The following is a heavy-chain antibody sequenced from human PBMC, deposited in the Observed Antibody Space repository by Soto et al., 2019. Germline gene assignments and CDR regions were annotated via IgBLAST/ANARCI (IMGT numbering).Heavy chain of an antibody. Sequence: SETLSLTCTVSGGSISSDANFWSWIRQLPGRGLVWIGYISYTGRTYYTPSLNSRLTISLDTSKNLFSLRLSAVTAADTAVYFCARGSFSSSSSWFDPWGQGTLVTVSS. CDR2: ISYTGRT. J-gene: IGHJ5*02. V-gene: IGHV4-31*03. D-gene: IGHD6-6*01. CDR3: ARGSFSSSSSWFDP. CDR1: GGSISSDANF.